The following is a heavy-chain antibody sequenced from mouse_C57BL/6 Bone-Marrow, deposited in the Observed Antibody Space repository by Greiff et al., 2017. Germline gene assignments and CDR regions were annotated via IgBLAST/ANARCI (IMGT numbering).Heavy chain of an antibody. CDR1: GYTFTSSG. Sequence: QVQLQQSGAELARPGASVKLSCKASGYTFTSSGISWVKQRTGQGLEWIGEIYPRSGNTYYNEKFKGKATLTADKSSSTAYMELRSLTSEDSAVXFCARCDYSNYLYAMDYWGQGTSVTVSS. J-gene: IGHJ4*01. V-gene: IGHV1-81*01. D-gene: IGHD2-5*01. CDR2: IYPRSGNT. CDR3: ARCDYSNYLYAMDY.